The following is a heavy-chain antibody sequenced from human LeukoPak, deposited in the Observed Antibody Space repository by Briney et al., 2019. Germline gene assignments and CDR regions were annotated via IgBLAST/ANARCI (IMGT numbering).Heavy chain of an antibody. V-gene: IGHV4-34*01. Sequence: SETLSLTCAVYGGSFSGYYWSWIRQPPGKGLEWIGEINHSGSTNYNPSLKSRVTISVDTSKNQFSLKLSSVTAAGTAVYYCTRAPYCSSTSCYEGGAYWGQGTLVTVSS. CDR3: TRAPYCSSTSCYEGGAY. J-gene: IGHJ4*02. D-gene: IGHD2-2*01. CDR2: INHSGST. CDR1: GGSFSGYY.